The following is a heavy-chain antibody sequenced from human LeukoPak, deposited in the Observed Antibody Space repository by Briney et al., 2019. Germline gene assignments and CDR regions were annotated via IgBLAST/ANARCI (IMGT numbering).Heavy chain of an antibody. CDR2: INHIVST. D-gene: IGHD3-22*01. CDR1: GASFGGYY. CDR3: TRGSIAYYYMDV. V-gene: IGHV4-34*01. J-gene: IGHJ6*03. Sequence: PSETLSLTCAVYGASFGGYYWNWIRQPPGKGLEWIGEINHIVSTNYNPSLKSRVTISVDTSKNQFSLKLSSVTAADTAVYYCTRGSIAYYYMDVWGKGTTVTISS.